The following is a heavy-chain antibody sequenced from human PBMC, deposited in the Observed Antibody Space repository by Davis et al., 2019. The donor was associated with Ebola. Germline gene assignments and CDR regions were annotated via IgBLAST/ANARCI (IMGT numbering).Heavy chain of an antibody. V-gene: IGHV3-30*18. D-gene: IGHD6-13*01. CDR1: GFTFSSYG. J-gene: IGHJ4*02. CDR2: ISYDGSNK. Sequence: PGGSLRLSCAASGFTFSSYGMHWVRQAPGKGLEWVAVISYDGSNKYYADSVKGRFTISRDNSKNTLYLQMNSLRAEDTAVYYCAKDPTSSSWLYYFDYWGQGTLVTVSS. CDR3: AKDPTSSSWLYYFDY.